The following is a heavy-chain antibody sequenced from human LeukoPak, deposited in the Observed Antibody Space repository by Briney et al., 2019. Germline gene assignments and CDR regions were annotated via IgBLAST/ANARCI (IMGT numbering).Heavy chain of an antibody. CDR2: IYHSGST. CDR1: GGSISSGGYS. Sequence: PSETLSLTCAVSGGSISSGGYSWSWIRQPPGKGLEWIGYIYHSGSTYYNPSLKSRVTISVDRSKNRFSLKLSSVTAADTAVYYCASIAVAGKRLYYFNYWGQGTLVTVSS. V-gene: IGHV4-30-2*01. J-gene: IGHJ4*02. CDR3: ASIAVAGKRLYYFNY. D-gene: IGHD6-19*01.